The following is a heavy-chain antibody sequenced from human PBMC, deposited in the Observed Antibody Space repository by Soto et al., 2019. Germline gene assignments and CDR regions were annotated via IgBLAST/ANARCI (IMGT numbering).Heavy chain of an antibody. J-gene: IGHJ4*02. Sequence: QVQLVESGGGVGQPGRSLRLSCEVTGFSFSSHGMHWVRQAPDKGLEWVAVISFDGSNKFYGPSVKGRFSISRDNSKNTVYLQMTSVRPEDTALYYCAKDRDDYGDLSLDYWGQGTLVTVSS. CDR2: ISFDGSNK. D-gene: IGHD4-17*01. CDR3: AKDRDDYGDLSLDY. CDR1: GFSFSSHG. V-gene: IGHV3-30*18.